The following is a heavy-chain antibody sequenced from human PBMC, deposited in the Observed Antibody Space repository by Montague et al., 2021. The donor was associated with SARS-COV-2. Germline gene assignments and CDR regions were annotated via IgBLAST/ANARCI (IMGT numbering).Heavy chain of an antibody. Sequence: SLRLSCAASEITFDDYAMHWVRQAPGKGLEWVSGFSWNTGQIGYAESVKGRFTISRDSATNSLYLQMDSLRPEDTALYYCATGGSMVRFDSWGQGILVTVSS. CDR2: FSWNTGQI. V-gene: IGHV3-9*01. J-gene: IGHJ4*02. CDR1: EITFDDYA. D-gene: IGHD3-10*01. CDR3: ATGGSMVRFDS.